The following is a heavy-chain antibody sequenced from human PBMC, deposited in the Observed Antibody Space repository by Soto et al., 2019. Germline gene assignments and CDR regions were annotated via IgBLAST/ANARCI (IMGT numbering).Heavy chain of an antibody. J-gene: IGHJ1*01. CDR3: VRDFGHAFVFYNYFNH. D-gene: IGHD1-1*01. V-gene: IGHV3-33*01. Sequence: QVQLVESGGGVVQPEGSLRLSCAASGFSFRTYGMHWVRQAPGKGLEWVAIIWYDGSNQYYADSVKGRFTVSRDNSKNTMYLQMNSLRGEDTAVYYCVRDFGHAFVFYNYFNHWGQGTLVTVSS. CDR1: GFSFRTYG. CDR2: IWYDGSNQ.